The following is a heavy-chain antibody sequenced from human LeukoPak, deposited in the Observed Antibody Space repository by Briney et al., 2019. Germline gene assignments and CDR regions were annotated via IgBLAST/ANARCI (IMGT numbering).Heavy chain of an antibody. Sequence: GASVKVSCKASGYTFTSYGISWVRQAPGQGLEWMGWISAYNGNTNYAQKLQGRVTMTTDTSTSTAYMELRSLRSDDTAVYYCARDLYDILTGYLDDYWGQGTLVTVSS. J-gene: IGHJ4*02. CDR2: ISAYNGNT. V-gene: IGHV1-18*01. CDR3: ARDLYDILTGYLDDY. D-gene: IGHD3-9*01. CDR1: GYTFTSYG.